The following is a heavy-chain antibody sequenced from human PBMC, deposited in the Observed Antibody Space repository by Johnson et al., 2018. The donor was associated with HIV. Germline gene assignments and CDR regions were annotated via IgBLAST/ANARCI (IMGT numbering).Heavy chain of an antibody. CDR3: ARVGEYCSSTSCSGAFDI. CDR2: INWNGGST. Sequence: VQLVESGGGLVQPGRSLRLSCAASGFTFDDYAMHWVRQAPGKGLEWVSGINWNGGSTGYADSVKGRFTISRDNAKNSLYLQMNSLRAKDTALYYCARVGEYCSSTSCSGAFDIWGQGTMVTVSS. V-gene: IGHV3-20*04. J-gene: IGHJ3*02. D-gene: IGHD2-2*01. CDR1: GFTFDDYA.